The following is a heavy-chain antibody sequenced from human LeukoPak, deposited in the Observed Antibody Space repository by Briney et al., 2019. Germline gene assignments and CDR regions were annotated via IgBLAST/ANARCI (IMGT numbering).Heavy chain of an antibody. CDR1: GGTFSSYA. CDR2: IIPIFGTA. V-gene: IGHV1-69*13. J-gene: IGHJ6*02. CDR3: ARVGAALYYYYGMDV. Sequence: SVKVSFKASGGTFSSYAISWVRQAPGQGLEWMGGIIPIFGTANYAQKFQGRVTITADESTSTAYMELSSLRSEDTAVYYCARVGAALYYYYGMDVWGQGTTVTVSS. D-gene: IGHD6-25*01.